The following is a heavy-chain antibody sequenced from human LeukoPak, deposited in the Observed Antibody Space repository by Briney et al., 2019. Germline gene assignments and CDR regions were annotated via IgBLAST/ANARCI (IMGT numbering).Heavy chain of an antibody. J-gene: IGHJ4*02. V-gene: IGHV3-21*01. CDR2: ISSSSSYM. Sequence: GGSLRLSCAASGFTFSSYSMNWVRQAPGKGLEWVSSISSSSSYMYYADSVKGRFTISRDNAKNSLYLQMNSLRAEDTAVYYCARDSFEHRYSSGWYGSGGVDYWGQGTLVTVSS. CDR3: ARDSFEHRYSSGWYGSGGVDY. D-gene: IGHD6-19*01. CDR1: GFTFSSYS.